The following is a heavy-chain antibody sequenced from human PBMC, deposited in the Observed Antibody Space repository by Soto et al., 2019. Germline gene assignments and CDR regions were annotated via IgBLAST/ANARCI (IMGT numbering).Heavy chain of an antibody. D-gene: IGHD6-13*01. J-gene: IGHJ4*02. CDR3: AKRQNSSSFD. CDR2: IIPIFGTA. Sequence: QVQLVQSGAEVKKPGSSVKVSCKASGVTFSSYAISWVRQAPGHGLEWKGGIIPIFGTANYAKKFQGRVTITAEKSTGTAYMELSSLRSEETAVYYYAKRQNSSSFDCGQGTLVAVSS. V-gene: IGHV1-69*06. CDR1: GVTFSSYA.